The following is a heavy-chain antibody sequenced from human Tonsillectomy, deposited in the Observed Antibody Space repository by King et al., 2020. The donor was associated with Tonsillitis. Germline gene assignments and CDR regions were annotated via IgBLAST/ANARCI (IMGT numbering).Heavy chain of an antibody. J-gene: IGHJ6*02. Sequence: VQLVESGGGLVQPGGSLRLSCAASGFTFSNYWMSWVRQAPGKGLEWVANIKQDGSEKYYVDSVKGRFTISRDNAKNSLYLQMNSLRAEDTAVYYCARDRTLWFGQKDGMDVWGQGTTVTVSS. CDR3: ARDRTLWFGQKDGMDV. CDR1: GFTFSNYW. CDR2: IKQDGSEK. V-gene: IGHV3-7*03. D-gene: IGHD3-10*01.